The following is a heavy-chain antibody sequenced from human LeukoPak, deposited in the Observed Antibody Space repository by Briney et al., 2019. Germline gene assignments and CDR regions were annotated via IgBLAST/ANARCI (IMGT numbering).Heavy chain of an antibody. V-gene: IGHV3-11*04. CDR3: AREWSAFDI. Sequence: PGGSLRLSCAASGRTFTEYYMHWIRQAPGKGLEWVSFIGGTAGNTYYADSVKGRFTISRDNAKNSLYLQMNSLRAEDTAVYYCAREWSAFDIWGQGTTVTVSS. D-gene: IGHD2-8*01. CDR1: GRTFTEYY. J-gene: IGHJ3*02. CDR2: IGGTAGNT.